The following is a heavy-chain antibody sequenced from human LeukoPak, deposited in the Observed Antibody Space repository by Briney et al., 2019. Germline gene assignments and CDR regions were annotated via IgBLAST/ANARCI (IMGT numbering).Heavy chain of an antibody. D-gene: IGHD3-10*01. V-gene: IGHV4-59*01. J-gene: IGHJ2*01. CDR3: ARDLGVTDLWYFDL. Sequence: SETLSLTCSVSGGSIRGYYWSWIRQPPGKGLEWIGSVYYNGRTNYNPSLKSRVTISLDTSKNYFSLNLRSVTAADTAVYYCARDLGVTDLWYFDLWGRGTLVTVSS. CDR1: GGSIRGYY. CDR2: VYYNGRT.